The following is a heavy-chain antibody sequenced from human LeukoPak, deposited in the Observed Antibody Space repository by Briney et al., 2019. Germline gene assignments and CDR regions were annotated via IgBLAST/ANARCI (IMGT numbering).Heavy chain of an antibody. D-gene: IGHD2-2*02. CDR1: GYTFSDFD. J-gene: IGHJ4*02. V-gene: IGHV1-8*01. CDR2: MNPNSGNT. Sequence: ASVKVSCKASGYTFSDFDINWVRQATGQGPEWIGWMNPNSGNTGYARKFQGRVTVTRISSISTAYMEVSGLRPDDTAVYYCARGSRDCSSASCYNYWGQGSLVTVSS. CDR3: ARGSRDCSSASCYNY.